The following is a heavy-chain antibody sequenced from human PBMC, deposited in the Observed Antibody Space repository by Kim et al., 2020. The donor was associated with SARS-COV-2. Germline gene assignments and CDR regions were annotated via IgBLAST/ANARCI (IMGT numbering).Heavy chain of an antibody. D-gene: IGHD3-10*01. CDR2: ISSNGRYI. V-gene: IGHV3-21*01. CDR3: ASDLGSGSIYFRY. Sequence: GGSLRLSCVDSGITFSSYSMNWVRQAPGTGLEWVSSISSNGRYINYADSVKGRFTISRDNAGSSLYLQMDSLRAEDTAVYFCASDLGSGSIYFRYWGQGALVTVSS. CDR1: GITFSSYS. J-gene: IGHJ4*02.